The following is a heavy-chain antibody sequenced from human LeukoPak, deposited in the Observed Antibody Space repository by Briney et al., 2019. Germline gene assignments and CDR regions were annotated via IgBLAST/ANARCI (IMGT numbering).Heavy chain of an antibody. D-gene: IGHD3-3*01. J-gene: IGHJ6*02. CDR3: AKDQGYYDFWSGYHYYYYGMDV. CDR2: ISYDGSNK. Sequence: GGSLRLSCAASGFTFSSYGMHWVRQAPGNGLEWVAVISYDGSNKYYADSVKGRFTISRDNSKNTLYLQMNSLGAEDTAVYYCAKDQGYYDFWSGYHYYYYGMDVWGQGTTVTVSS. V-gene: IGHV3-30*18. CDR1: GFTFSSYG.